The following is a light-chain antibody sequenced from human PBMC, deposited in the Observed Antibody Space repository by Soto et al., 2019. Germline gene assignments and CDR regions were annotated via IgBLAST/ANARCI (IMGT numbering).Light chain of an antibody. CDR3: QQSYSSPFT. Sequence: DIQMTQSPYSLSASVGDGVTITCRASQSISSYLNWYQQKPGKAPNLLIYAASSLQSGVPSKFSGSGSGTDFTLTISSLQPEDFATYYCQQSYSSPFTFGPGTKVDIK. CDR1: QSISSY. V-gene: IGKV1-39*01. J-gene: IGKJ3*01. CDR2: AAS.